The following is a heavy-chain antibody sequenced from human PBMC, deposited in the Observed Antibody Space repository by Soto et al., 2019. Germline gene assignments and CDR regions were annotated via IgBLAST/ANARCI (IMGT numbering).Heavy chain of an antibody. Sequence: EVQLVESGGGLVQPGRSLRLSCSASGFNFDDYAMHWVRQVPGYGLEWVSGITGNSGKVVYADSVKGRFTISRDNAKNSLFLQMEGLRPEDTAFYYCVKDTSAWANGAIDPWGQGTMVTVSS. V-gene: IGHV3-9*01. CDR1: GFNFDDYA. CDR2: ITGNSGKV. D-gene: IGHD6-19*01. J-gene: IGHJ3*01. CDR3: VKDTSAWANGAIDP.